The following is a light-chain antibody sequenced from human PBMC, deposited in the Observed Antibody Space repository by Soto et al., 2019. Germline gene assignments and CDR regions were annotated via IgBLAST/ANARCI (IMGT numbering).Light chain of an antibody. J-gene: IGKJ4*01. CDR2: AAS. Sequence: DIQMTQSPSSLSASVGDRVTITCRASQSISSYLNWYQQKPGKAPKLLIYAASSLQRVFPSRFSGRGSGTDFTLTILTLQPADFASCESPQSHTHSLTFGGGTTV. CDR3: PQSHTHSLT. CDR1: QSISSY. V-gene: IGKV1-39*01.